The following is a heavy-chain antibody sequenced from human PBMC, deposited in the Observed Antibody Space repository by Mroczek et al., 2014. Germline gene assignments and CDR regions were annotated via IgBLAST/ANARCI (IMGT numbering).Heavy chain of an antibody. D-gene: IGHD2-2*01. CDR1: GGSISSYY. V-gene: IGHV4-59*01. Sequence: QVQLQESGPGLVKPSETLSLTCTVSGGSISSYYWSWIRQPPGKGLEWIGYIYYSGSTNYNPSLKSRVTISVDTSKNQFSLKLSSVTAADTAVYYCATAGGYCSSTSCYSWFDPWGQGTLVTVSS. CDR2: IYYSGST. CDR3: ATAGGYCSSTSCYSWFDP. J-gene: IGHJ5*02.